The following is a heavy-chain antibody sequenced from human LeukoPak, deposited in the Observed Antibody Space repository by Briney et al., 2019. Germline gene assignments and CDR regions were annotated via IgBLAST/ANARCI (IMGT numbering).Heavy chain of an antibody. CDR2: ISDDGSNE. CDR3: AKGSPSGRYDFWSGYSDLYNWFDP. D-gene: IGHD3-3*01. J-gene: IGHJ5*02. V-gene: IGHV3-30-3*01. Sequence: GGSLRLSCAASGFTFSSYAMHWVRQAPGKGLEWVAVISDDGSNEHYADSVKGRFTVSRDNSKNTLYLQMNSLRPEDTAVYYCAKGSPSGRYDFWSGYSDLYNWFDPWGQGTLVTVSS. CDR1: GFTFSSYA.